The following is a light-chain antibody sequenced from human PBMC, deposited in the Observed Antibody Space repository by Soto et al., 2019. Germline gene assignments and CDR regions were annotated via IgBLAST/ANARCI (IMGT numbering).Light chain of an antibody. J-gene: IGKJ1*01. V-gene: IGKV3-20*01. CDR3: QQYGSSPKT. CDR1: QSVNSLF. Sequence: EIVLTQSPGTLSLSPGERATLSCRASQSVNSLFFGWHQQKPGQAPRLLIYGTTNRAAGIPDRFSGSGSGTDCTLSISRVEPEDSAVYFCQQYGSSPKTFGHGTKLEI. CDR2: GTT.